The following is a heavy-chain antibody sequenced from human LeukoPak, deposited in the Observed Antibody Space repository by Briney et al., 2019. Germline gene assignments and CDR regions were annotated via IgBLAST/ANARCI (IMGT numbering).Heavy chain of an antibody. Sequence: ASVKVSCKASGGTCSIYAINWVRQAPGQGLEWMGRISPIFGAANYAQKFQGRVTITTDESTSTAYTELSSLRSEDTAVYYCARGGTDYFSAGYFDLWGRGTLVTVPS. J-gene: IGHJ2*01. CDR3: ARGGTDYFSAGYFDL. CDR2: ISPIFGAA. V-gene: IGHV1-69*05. D-gene: IGHD2/OR15-2a*01. CDR1: GGTCSIYA.